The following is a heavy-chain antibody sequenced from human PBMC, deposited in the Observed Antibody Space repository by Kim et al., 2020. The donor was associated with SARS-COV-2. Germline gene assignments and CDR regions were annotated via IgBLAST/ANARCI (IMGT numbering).Heavy chain of an antibody. J-gene: IGHJ4*02. CDR3: ARDQTVAGRFAY. Sequence: YYANSMKGPFTIPRDNAQNSVYLRMSSLRDEDTALYYCARDQTVAGRFAYWGQGTLVTVSS. V-gene: IGHV3-48*02. D-gene: IGHD6-19*01.